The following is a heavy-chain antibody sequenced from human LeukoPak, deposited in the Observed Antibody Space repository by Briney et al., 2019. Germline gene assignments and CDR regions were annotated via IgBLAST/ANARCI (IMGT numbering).Heavy chain of an antibody. D-gene: IGHD5-24*01. CDR2: VIPIFDTT. Sequence: SVKVSCKASGGTFSSYAISWVRQAPGQGLEWMGGVIPIFDTTNYAQKFQGRVTITADEFTSTAYMELSSLRSEDTAVYYCARSSDGYNFLFDYWGQGTLVTVSS. V-gene: IGHV1-69*13. CDR3: ARSSDGYNFLFDY. CDR1: GGTFSSYA. J-gene: IGHJ4*02.